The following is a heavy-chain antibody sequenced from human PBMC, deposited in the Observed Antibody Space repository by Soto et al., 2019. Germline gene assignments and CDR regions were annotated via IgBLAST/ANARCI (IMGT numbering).Heavy chain of an antibody. V-gene: IGHV4-34*01. CDR1: GGSFSGYY. D-gene: IGHD3-10*01. CDR2: INHSGST. J-gene: IGHJ4*02. CDR3: ARMRHYYYGSGSYYRDFDY. Sequence: SETLSLTCAVYGGSFSGYYWSWIRQPPGKGLEWIGEINHSGSTNYNPSLKSRVTISVDTSKNQFSLKLSSVTAADTAVYYCARMRHYYYGSGSYYRDFDYWGQGTLVTVSS.